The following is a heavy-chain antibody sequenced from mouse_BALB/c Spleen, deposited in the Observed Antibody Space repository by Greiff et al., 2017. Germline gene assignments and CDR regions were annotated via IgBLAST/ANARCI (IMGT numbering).Heavy chain of an antibody. CDR3: AREGAYYGNFYAMDY. D-gene: IGHD2-10*01. Sequence: EVKLQESGGGLVKPGGSLKLSCAASGFTFSSYAMSWVRQTPEKRLEWVASISSGGSTYYPDSVKGRFTISRDNARNILYLQMSSLRSEDTAMYYCAREGAYYGNFYAMDYWGQGTSVTVSS. CDR1: GFTFSSYA. V-gene: IGHV5-6-5*01. CDR2: ISSGGST. J-gene: IGHJ4*01.